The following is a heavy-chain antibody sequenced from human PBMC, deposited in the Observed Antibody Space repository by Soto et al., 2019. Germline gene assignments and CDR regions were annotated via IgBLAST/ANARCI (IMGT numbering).Heavy chain of an antibody. J-gene: IGHJ4*02. CDR1: GYTSTSYY. Sequence: ASVKVSCKASGYTSTSYYMHWVRQAPGQGLEWMGIINPSGGSTSYAQKFQGRVTMTRDTSTSTVYMELSSLRSEDTAVYYCARDRVPYYYDSSRPYYFDYWGLG. D-gene: IGHD3-22*01. V-gene: IGHV1-46*01. CDR2: INPSGGST. CDR3: ARDRVPYYYDSSRPYYFDY.